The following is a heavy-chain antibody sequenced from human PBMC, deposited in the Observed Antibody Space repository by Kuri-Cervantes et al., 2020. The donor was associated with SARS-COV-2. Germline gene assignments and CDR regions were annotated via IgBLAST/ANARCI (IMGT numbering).Heavy chain of an antibody. CDR3: ARDSKYSSSSSYFDY. D-gene: IGHD6-6*01. CDR2: IYYSGST. J-gene: IGHJ4*02. CDR1: GGSISSSSYY. V-gene: IGHV4-39*07. Sequence: SETLSLTCTVSGGSISSSSYYWGWIRQPPGKGLEWIGSIYYSGSTYYNPSLKSRVTISVDTSKNQSSLKLSSVTAADTAVYYCARDSKYSSSSSYFDYWGQGTLVTVSS.